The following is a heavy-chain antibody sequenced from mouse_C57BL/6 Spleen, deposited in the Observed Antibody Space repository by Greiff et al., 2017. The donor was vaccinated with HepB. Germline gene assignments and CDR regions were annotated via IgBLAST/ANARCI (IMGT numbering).Heavy chain of an antibody. CDR2: INYDGSST. D-gene: IGHD1-1*01. V-gene: IGHV5-16*01. CDR1: GFTFSDYY. CDR3: ARYYYGSSDYFDY. J-gene: IGHJ2*01. Sequence: EVQLVESEGGLVQPGSSMKLSCTASGFTFSDYYMAWVRQVPEKGLEWVANINYDGSSTYYLDSLKSRFIISRDNAKNILYLQMSSLKSEDTATYYCARYYYGSSDYFDYWGQGTTLTVSS.